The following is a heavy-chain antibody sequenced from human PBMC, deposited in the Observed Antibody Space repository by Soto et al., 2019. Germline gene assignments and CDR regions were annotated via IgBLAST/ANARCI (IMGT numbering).Heavy chain of an antibody. D-gene: IGHD3-22*01. J-gene: IGHJ5*02. V-gene: IGHV4-31*03. Sequence: SETLSLTCTVSGGSISSGGYYWSWIRQHPGKGLEWIGYIYYSGSTYYNPSLKSRVTISVDTSKNQFSLKLSSVTAADTAVYYCAIDTNYYDSSGSISRMGFDPWGQGTLVTVSS. CDR1: GGSISSGGYY. CDR3: AIDTNYYDSSGSISRMGFDP. CDR2: IYYSGST.